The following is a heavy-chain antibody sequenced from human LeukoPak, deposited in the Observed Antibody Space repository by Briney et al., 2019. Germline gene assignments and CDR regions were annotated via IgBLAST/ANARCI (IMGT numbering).Heavy chain of an antibody. J-gene: IGHJ3*02. Sequence: PSETLSFNGTVSGVSISSGGYYWSWIRQHPGKGLEWIGYIYYSGSTYYNPSLKSRVTISVDTSNNQFSLRLSSVTAADTAVYYCARGRYCSADICSGGDAFDIWGQGTMVSVSS. D-gene: IGHD2-15*01. CDR1: GVSISSGGYY. CDR3: ARGRYCSADICSGGDAFDI. V-gene: IGHV4-31*03. CDR2: IYYSGST.